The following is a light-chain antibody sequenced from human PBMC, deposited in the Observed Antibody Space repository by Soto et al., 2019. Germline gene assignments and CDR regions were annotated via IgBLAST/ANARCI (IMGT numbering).Light chain of an antibody. CDR3: QQSHSDPTT. CDR1: KKSDTH. J-gene: IGKJ5*01. CDR2: YES. V-gene: IGKV1-39*01. Sequence: DIQMTQSPSSLSASVGDRVTITCRASKKSDTHVSWLHHKPGKGPHLLVYYESTVQGGVPFRFSTIESRTHFPLTIDTPQPEDFAPYYCQQSHSDPTTFGQGTRLEIK.